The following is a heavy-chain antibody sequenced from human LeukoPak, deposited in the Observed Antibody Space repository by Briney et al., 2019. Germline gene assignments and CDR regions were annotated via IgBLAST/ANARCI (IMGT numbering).Heavy chain of an antibody. D-gene: IGHD1-26*01. Sequence: GGSLRLSCAASGFTVSSNYMSWVRQAPGKGLEWVSVIYNGGSTYYADSVKGRFTISRDNSKNTLYLQMNSLRAEDTAVYYCARGGSRPLYYYYYGMDVWGQGTTVTVSS. J-gene: IGHJ6*02. V-gene: IGHV3-53*01. CDR2: IYNGGST. CDR1: GFTVSSNY. CDR3: ARGGSRPLYYYYYGMDV.